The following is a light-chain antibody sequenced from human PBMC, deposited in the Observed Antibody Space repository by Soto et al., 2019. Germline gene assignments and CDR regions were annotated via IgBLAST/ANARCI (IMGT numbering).Light chain of an antibody. J-gene: IGKJ1*01. CDR1: QSVSSN. CDR2: GAS. V-gene: IGKV3-15*01. CDR3: QQYNNWPPWT. Sequence: EMVMTQSPATLYVSPGERATLSCRASQSVSSNLAWYQQQPGQAPRLLIYGASTRATGIPARFSGSGSGTEFTLTISSLQSEDFAVYYCQQYNNWPPWTFGQGTKVEIK.